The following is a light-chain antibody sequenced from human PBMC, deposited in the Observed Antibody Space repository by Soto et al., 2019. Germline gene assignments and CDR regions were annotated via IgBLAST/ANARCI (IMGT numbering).Light chain of an antibody. Sequence: QSALTQPASVSGSPGQSITISWTGTSSDVGSYNLVSWYQQHPGKAPKLMIYEGSKRPSGVSNRFSGSKSGNTASLTISGLQAEDEADYYCCSYAGSSTPFGGGTKLTVL. CDR1: SSDVGSYNL. CDR3: CSYAGSSTP. CDR2: EGS. V-gene: IGLV2-23*01. J-gene: IGLJ3*02.